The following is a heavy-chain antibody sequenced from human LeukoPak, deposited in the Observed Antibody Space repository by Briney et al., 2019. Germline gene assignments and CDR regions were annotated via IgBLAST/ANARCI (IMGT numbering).Heavy chain of an antibody. CDR1: GGSISSSSYY. CDR3: ARNGGSSWYRWFDP. J-gene: IGHJ5*02. CDR2: IYYSGST. V-gene: IGHV4-39*07. Sequence: PSETLSLTCTVSGGSISSSSYYWGWIRQPPGKGLEWIGSIYYSGSTYYNPSLKSRVTISVDTSKNQFSLKLSSVTAADPAVYYCARNGGSSWYRWFDPWGQGTLVTVSS. D-gene: IGHD6-13*01.